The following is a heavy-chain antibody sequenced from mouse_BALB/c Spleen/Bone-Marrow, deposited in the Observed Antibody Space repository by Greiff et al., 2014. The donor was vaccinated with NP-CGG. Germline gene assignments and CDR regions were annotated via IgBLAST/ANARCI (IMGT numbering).Heavy chain of an antibody. CDR1: GFAFSSYD. Sequence: EVMLVESGGGLVKPGGSLKLSCAASGFAFSSYDMSWVRQTPEKRLEWVAYISSGGGSTYYADTVKGRFTISRDNAKNTLYLQISSLKSEDTAMYYCARQILRGFGYWGQGTPVTVSA. J-gene: IGHJ3*02. V-gene: IGHV5-12-1*01. D-gene: IGHD1-1*01. CDR2: ISSGGGST. CDR3: ARQILRGFGY.